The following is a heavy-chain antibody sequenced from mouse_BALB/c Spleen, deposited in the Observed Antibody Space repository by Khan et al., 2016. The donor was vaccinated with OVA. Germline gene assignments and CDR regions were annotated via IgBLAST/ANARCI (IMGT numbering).Heavy chain of an antibody. CDR2: IWAGGNT. J-gene: IGHJ4*01. V-gene: IGHV2-9*02. Sequence: QVRLQQSGPGLVAPSQSLSITCTVSGFSLTSYGVHWVRQPPGKGLEWLGVIWAGGNTNYNSALMSRLSISKDNSKSQVFLKMNSLQTDDTAMYYCAGLYYYGSSFYAMDYWGQGTSVTVSS. CDR3: AGLYYYGSSFYAMDY. D-gene: IGHD1-1*01. CDR1: GFSLTSYG.